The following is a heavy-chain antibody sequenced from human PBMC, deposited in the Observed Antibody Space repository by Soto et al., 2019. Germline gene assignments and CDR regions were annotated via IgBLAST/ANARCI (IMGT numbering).Heavy chain of an antibody. CDR2: IYHSGNT. V-gene: IGHV4-4*02. J-gene: IGHJ5*02. CDR1: GGSISSSNW. Sequence: VQLRQSGPGLVKPSGTLSLTCAVSGGSISSSNWWTWVRQAPGKGLEWIGEIYHSGNTYYNPSPKGRVTITVDKYNNQFSLKLNSVTAADTAVYYCATLPPRVVASLLPIPTWGQGTLVTVSS. D-gene: IGHD2-15*01. CDR3: ATLPPRVVASLLPIPT.